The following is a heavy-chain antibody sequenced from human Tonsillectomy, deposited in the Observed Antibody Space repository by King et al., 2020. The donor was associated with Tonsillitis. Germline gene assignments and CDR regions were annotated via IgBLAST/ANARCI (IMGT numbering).Heavy chain of an antibody. J-gene: IGHJ5*02. V-gene: IGHV4-30-2*01. CDR2: IYRSGTT. Sequence: LQLQESGSGLVKPSQTLSLTCAVSGVSISSGFYSWRWIRQPPGKGLEWIGYIYRSGTTYYNPSLKSRVTISVDRSKNQFSLKLSSVTAADTAMYYCARVIFGFGDLPKNTWFDTWGQGTLVTVSS. CDR3: ARVIFGFGDLPKNTWFDT. D-gene: IGHD3-10*01. CDR1: GVSISSGFYS.